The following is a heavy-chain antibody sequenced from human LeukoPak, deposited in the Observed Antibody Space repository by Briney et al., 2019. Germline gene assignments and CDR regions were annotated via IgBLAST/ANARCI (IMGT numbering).Heavy chain of an antibody. CDR2: IYTSGST. D-gene: IGHD3-10*01. CDR3: ARGGSPPTMVRGVMDQKAQYYFDY. Sequence: PSETLSLTCTVSGGSISSYYWSWIRQPAGKGLEWIGRIYTSGSTNYNPSLKSRVTMSVDTSKNQFSLKLSSVTAADTAVYYCARGGSPPTMVRGVMDQKAQYYFDYWGQGTLVTVSS. J-gene: IGHJ4*02. V-gene: IGHV4-4*07. CDR1: GGSISSYY.